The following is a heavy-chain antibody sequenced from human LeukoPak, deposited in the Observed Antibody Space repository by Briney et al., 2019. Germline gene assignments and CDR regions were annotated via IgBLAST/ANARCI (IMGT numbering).Heavy chain of an antibody. Sequence: GASVKVSCKASGYTFTGYYIHWVRQAPGQGLEWMGWINPNSGGTNYAQKFQGRVTMTRDTSISTAYMELSRLRSDDTAVYYCARGLSGSWSGYSIGNWGQGTLVTVSS. CDR1: GYTFTGYY. V-gene: IGHV1-2*02. J-gene: IGHJ4*02. CDR2: INPNSGGT. D-gene: IGHD3-3*01. CDR3: ARGLSGSWSGYSIGN.